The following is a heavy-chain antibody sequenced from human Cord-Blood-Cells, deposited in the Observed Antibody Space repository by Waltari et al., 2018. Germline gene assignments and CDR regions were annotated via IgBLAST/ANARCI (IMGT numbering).Heavy chain of an antibody. CDR1: GGSISSGGYY. J-gene: IGHJ2*01. CDR2: IYYSGSS. CDR3: ASWTLLYWYFDL. V-gene: IGHV4-31*03. D-gene: IGHD2-15*01. Sequence: QVQLQESGPGLVKPSQTLSLTCTVSGGSISSGGYYWSWIRQHPGKGLEWIGYIYYSGSSYYNPSLKSRVTISVDTSKNQFSLKLSAVTAADTAVYYCASWTLLYWYFDLWGRGTLVTVSS.